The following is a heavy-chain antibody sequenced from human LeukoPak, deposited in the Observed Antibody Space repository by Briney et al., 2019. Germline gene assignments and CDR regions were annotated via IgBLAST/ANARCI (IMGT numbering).Heavy chain of an antibody. Sequence: ASVKVSCKASGGTFSSHAISWVRQAPGQGLEWMGRIIPIFGTANYAQKFQGRVTITTDESTSTAYMELSSLRSEDTAVYYCARGGVAATRLATLNWFDPWGQGTLVTVSS. J-gene: IGHJ5*02. V-gene: IGHV1-69*05. CDR3: ARGGVAATRLATLNWFDP. CDR2: IIPIFGTA. CDR1: GGTFSSHA. D-gene: IGHD2-15*01.